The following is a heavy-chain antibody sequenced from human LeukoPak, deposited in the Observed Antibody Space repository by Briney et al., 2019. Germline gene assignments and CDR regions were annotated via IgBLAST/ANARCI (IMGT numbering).Heavy chain of an antibody. CDR3: AQGRGYCTGGSCYSDY. CDR2: ISGSGGGP. D-gene: IGHD2-15*01. Sequence: GGSLRLSCAASGFTFSSYAMSWVRQAPGKGLAWVSAISGSGGGPYYADSVKGRFTISRDNSKNTLYLQMNSLRVEDTAIYYCAQGRGYCTGGSCYSDYWGQGTLVTVSS. CDR1: GFTFSSYA. V-gene: IGHV3-23*01. J-gene: IGHJ4*02.